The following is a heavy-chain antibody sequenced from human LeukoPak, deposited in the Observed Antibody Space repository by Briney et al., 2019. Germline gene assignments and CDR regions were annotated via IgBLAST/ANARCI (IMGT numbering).Heavy chain of an antibody. CDR1: GFTFSSHW. CDR2: ISSNGGST. Sequence: GGSLRLSCAASGFTFSSHWMDWVRQAPGKGLEYVSAISSNGGSTYYANSVKGRFTISRDNSKNTLYLQMGSLRAEDMAVYYCARDGGYSSGWYGKGFNYYFDYWGQGTLVTVSS. J-gene: IGHJ4*02. V-gene: IGHV3-64*01. D-gene: IGHD6-19*01. CDR3: ARDGGYSSGWYGKGFNYYFDY.